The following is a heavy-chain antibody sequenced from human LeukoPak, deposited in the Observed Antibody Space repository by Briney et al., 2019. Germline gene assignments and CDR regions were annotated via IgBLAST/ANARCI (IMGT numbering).Heavy chain of an antibody. Sequence: PGGSLRLSCAASGFTFSGYDMHWVRQATGKGLEWVSAIGTAGDTYYPGSVKGRFTISRDNSKNTLYLQMNSLRAEDTAVYYCAKAAGGDYYFDYWGQGTLVTVSS. CDR1: GFTFSGYD. D-gene: IGHD3-10*01. CDR2: IGTAGDT. V-gene: IGHV3-13*01. CDR3: AKAAGGDYYFDY. J-gene: IGHJ4*02.